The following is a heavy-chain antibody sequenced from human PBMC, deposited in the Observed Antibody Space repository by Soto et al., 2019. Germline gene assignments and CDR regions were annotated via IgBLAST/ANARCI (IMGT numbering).Heavy chain of an antibody. CDR3: TTVAAAARQSSYYYMDV. J-gene: IGHJ6*03. D-gene: IGHD6-6*01. CDR1: GFTFSNAW. CDR2: IKSKTDGGTT. Sequence: GGSLRLSCAASGFTFSNAWMSWVRQAPGKGLEWVGRIKSKTDGGTTDYAAPVKGRFTISRDDSKNTLYLQMNSLKTEDTAVYYCTTVAAAARQSSYYYMDVWGKGTTVTVSS. V-gene: IGHV3-15*01.